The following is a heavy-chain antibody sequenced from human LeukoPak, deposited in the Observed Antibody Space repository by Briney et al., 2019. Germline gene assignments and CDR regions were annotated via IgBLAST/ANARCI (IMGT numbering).Heavy chain of an antibody. V-gene: IGHV3-21*01. CDR2: ISSSSSYI. D-gene: IGHD3-10*01. CDR3: ARNYYGSGSYYY. J-gene: IGHJ4*02. Sequence: GGSLRLSCAASGFTFSSYSMNWVRQAPGKGLEWVSSISSSSSYIYYADSVKGRFTIPRDNAKNSLYLQMNSLRAEDTAVYYCARNYYGSGSYYYWGQGTLVTVSS. CDR1: GFTFSSYS.